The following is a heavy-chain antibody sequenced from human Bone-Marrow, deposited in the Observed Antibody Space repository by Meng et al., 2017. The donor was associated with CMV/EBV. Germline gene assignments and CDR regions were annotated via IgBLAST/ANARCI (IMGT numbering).Heavy chain of an antibody. CDR3: ARDHNWGPDH. J-gene: IGHJ4*02. D-gene: IGHD1-1*01. V-gene: IGHV1-2*02. CDR1: GFYFSDHY. Sequence: ASVKVSCKASGFYFSDHYMHWLRQAHGQGLEWMGWIKPDSGATNYAQTFQGRVTMTTDSSITTAYMELIGLTSDDTAVYYCARDHNWGPDHWGQGTLVTVSS. CDR2: IKPDSGAT.